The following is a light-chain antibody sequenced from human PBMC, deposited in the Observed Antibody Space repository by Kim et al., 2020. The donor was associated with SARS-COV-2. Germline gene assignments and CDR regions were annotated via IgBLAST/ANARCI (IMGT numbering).Light chain of an antibody. CDR3: QQYNNWPPLYST. Sequence: EIVMTQSPATLSVSPGERATLSCRASQSVSSNLAWYQQKPGQAPRLLIYGASTRATGIPARFSGSGSGTEFTLTISSLQSEDFAVYYCQQYNNWPPLYSTFGPGTKVDIK. V-gene: IGKV3D-15*01. J-gene: IGKJ3*01. CDR1: QSVSSN. CDR2: GAS.